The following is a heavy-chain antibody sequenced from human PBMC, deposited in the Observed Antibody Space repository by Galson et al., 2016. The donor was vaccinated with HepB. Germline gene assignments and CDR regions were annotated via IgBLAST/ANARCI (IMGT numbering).Heavy chain of an antibody. Sequence: SLRLSCAASGFTLSTYSMNWFRQAPGKGLEWVSYITGSSDFIKYADSVKGRFTVSRDNAKNSVYLHMNSLRDEDTAVYFCARNMLRAAYFDYWSQGTLVTVSS. CDR1: GFTLSTYS. CDR3: ARNMLRAAYFDY. D-gene: IGHD2-8*01. V-gene: IGHV3-48*02. J-gene: IGHJ4*02. CDR2: ITGSSDFI.